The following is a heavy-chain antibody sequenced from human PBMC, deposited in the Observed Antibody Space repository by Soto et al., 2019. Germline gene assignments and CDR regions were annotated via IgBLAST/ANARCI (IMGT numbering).Heavy chain of an antibody. V-gene: IGHV4-39*01. Sequence: QLQLQESGPGLVKPSETLSLTCTVSGGSISSSSYYWGWIRQPPGKGLEWIGSIYYSGSTYYNPSLKSRVTISVDTSKNQFSLKLSSVTAADTAVYYCARRSSGTYYFDYWGQGTLVTVSS. CDR3: ARRSSGTYYFDY. CDR1: GGSISSSSYY. J-gene: IGHJ4*02. D-gene: IGHD6-19*01. CDR2: IYYSGST.